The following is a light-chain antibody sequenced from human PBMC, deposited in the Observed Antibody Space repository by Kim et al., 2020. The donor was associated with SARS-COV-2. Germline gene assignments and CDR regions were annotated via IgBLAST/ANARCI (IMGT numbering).Light chain of an antibody. Sequence: NFILTQPHSASESPGKTVTISCTRSSGSIASNYVQWYQQRPGSSPTTLIYEDNQRASGVPDRFSGSIDSSSNSASLTISGLKIEDEADYYCQSHDASYQVFGGGTQLTVL. CDR3: QSHDASYQV. CDR2: EDN. CDR1: SGSIASNY. V-gene: IGLV6-57*01. J-gene: IGLJ3*02.